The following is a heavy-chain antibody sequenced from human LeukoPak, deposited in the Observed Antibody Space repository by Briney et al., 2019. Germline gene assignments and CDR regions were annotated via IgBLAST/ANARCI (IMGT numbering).Heavy chain of an antibody. D-gene: IGHD5-24*01. J-gene: IGHJ4*02. CDR3: AKVGSPTRDGPTFDS. CDR1: GFTFSSYG. V-gene: IGHV3-30*02. CDR2: IRYDGSNK. Sequence: GGSLRLSCAASGFTFSSYGMHWVRQAPGKGLEWVAFIRYDGSNKYYADSVKGRFTISRDNSKNTLYLQMNSLRAEDTAVYYCAKVGSPTRDGPTFDSGGRAPLAPASS.